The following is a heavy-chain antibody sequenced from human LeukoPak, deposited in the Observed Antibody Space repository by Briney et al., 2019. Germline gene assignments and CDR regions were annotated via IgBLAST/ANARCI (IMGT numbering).Heavy chain of an antibody. CDR1: GGTFSSYA. CDR3: ARVVGLTGYSSSWYSGYYYYMDV. J-gene: IGHJ6*03. Sequence: ASVKVSYKASGGTFSSYAISWVRQAPGQGLEWMGGIIPIFGTINYAQKFQDRVTITADKSTSTAYMELSSLRSEDTAVYYCARVVGLTGYSSSWYSGYYYYMDVWGKGTTVTVSS. CDR2: IIPIFGTI. D-gene: IGHD6-13*01. V-gene: IGHV1-69*06.